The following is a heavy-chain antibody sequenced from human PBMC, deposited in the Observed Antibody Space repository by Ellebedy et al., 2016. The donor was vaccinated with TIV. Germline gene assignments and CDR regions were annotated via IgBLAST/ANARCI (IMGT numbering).Heavy chain of an antibody. CDR3: ARDRGYSYGLWAFDI. CDR2: IYSGGSK. CDR1: GFTVSSNY. J-gene: IGHJ3*02. D-gene: IGHD5-18*01. V-gene: IGHV3-66*01. Sequence: GGSLRLSCAASGFTVSSNYMSWVRQAPGKGLEWVSVIYSGGSKYYADSVKGRFPISRDNSKNTLYLQMNSLRAEDTAVYYCARDRGYSYGLWAFDIWGQGTMVTVSS.